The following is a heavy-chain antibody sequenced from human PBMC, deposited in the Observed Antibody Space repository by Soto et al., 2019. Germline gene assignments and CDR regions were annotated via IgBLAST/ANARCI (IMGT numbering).Heavy chain of an antibody. CDR1: GDTFNTYA. CDR2: IILMFDAT. Sequence: QVRLVQSGAEVKKPGSSVKVSCKASGDTFNTYAISWVRQAPGQGLEWIGGIILMFDATNYAQDFRGRATIPADNSTTLSYLELRSLRSDITAVYYGASPCLAALDLRGRGTMVSVS. J-gene: IGHJ3*01. V-gene: IGHV1-69*06. CDR3: ASPCLAALDL.